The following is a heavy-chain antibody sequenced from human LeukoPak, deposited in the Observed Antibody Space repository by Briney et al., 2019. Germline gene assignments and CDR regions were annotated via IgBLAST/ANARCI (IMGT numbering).Heavy chain of an antibody. CDR1: GYSISSGYY. CDR2: IYHSGST. D-gene: IGHD1-26*01. CDR3: ARVDSGSYGDSGWYFDL. V-gene: IGHV4-38-2*02. J-gene: IGHJ2*01. Sequence: PSETLSLTCTVSGYSISSGYYWGWIRQPPGKGLEWIGSIYHSGSTYYNPSLKSRVTISVDTSKNQISLKLSSVTAADTAVYYCARVDSGSYGDSGWYFDLWGRGTLVTVSS.